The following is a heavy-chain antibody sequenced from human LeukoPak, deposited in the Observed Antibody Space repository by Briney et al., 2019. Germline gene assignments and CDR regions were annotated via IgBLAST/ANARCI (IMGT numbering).Heavy chain of an antibody. CDR1: GYTFTSYG. Sequence: ASVKVSCKASGYTFTSYGISWVRQAPGQGLEWMGRISAYNGSTNYAQKLQGRVTMTTDTSTSTAYMEPRSLRSDDTAVYYCARVPAAPYGWFDPWGQGTLVTVSS. D-gene: IGHD2-2*01. CDR3: ARVPAAPYGWFDP. CDR2: ISAYNGST. J-gene: IGHJ5*02. V-gene: IGHV1-18*04.